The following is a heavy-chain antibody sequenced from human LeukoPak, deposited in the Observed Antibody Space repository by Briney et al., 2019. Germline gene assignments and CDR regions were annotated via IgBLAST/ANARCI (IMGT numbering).Heavy chain of an antibody. CDR2: IYYSGST. CDR3: ARVLDYYGSGTYGFDY. Sequence: SETLSLTCTVSGGSINSSSSYWGWIRQPPGKGLEWIGSIYYSGSTYYNPSLKSRVTISVDTSKNQFSLKLSSVTAADTAIYYCARVLDYYGSGTYGFDYGGQGTLVTVSS. J-gene: IGHJ4*02. V-gene: IGHV4-39*07. CDR1: GGSINSSSSY. D-gene: IGHD3-10*01.